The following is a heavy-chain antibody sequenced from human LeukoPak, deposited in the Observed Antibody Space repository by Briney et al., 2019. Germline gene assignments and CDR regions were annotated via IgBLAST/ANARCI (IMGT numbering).Heavy chain of an antibody. CDR2: IRSDGSNK. CDR3: AREDGIAWYFDF. V-gene: IGHV3-30*02. CDR1: GFSFSSYG. Sequence: GGSLRLSCAGSGFSFSSYGMHWVRQAPGKGLEWMAFIRSDGSNKYYADSVKGRFTISRDNSKNTLYLQMNSLRAEDTAVYYCAREDGIAWYFDFWGRGTLVTVAS. D-gene: IGHD2-21*01. J-gene: IGHJ2*01.